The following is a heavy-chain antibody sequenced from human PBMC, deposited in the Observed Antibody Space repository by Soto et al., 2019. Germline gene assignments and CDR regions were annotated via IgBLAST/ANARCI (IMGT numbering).Heavy chain of an antibody. V-gene: IGHV3-23*01. CDR1: GFTFSSYA. CDR3: ATLPYYDFWRGYYSGPDFVVDY. J-gene: IGHJ4*02. Sequence: PGGSLRLSCAASGFTFSSYAMSWVRQAPGKGLEWVSAISGNGGSTYYADSVKGRFTISRDNSKNTLYLQMNSLRAEDTAVYYCATLPYYDFWRGYYSGPDFVVDYWGQGTLVTVSS. D-gene: IGHD3-3*01. CDR2: ISGNGGST.